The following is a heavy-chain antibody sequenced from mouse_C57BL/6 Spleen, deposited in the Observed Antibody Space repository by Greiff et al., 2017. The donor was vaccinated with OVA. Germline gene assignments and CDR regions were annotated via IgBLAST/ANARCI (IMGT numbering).Heavy chain of an antibody. D-gene: IGHD1-1*01. CDR3: AREEITTVGSDY. Sequence: QVQLQQPGAELVRPGTSVKLSCKASGYTFTSYWMHWVKQRPGQGLVWIGVIDPSDSYTNYNQKFKGKATLTVDTSSSTAYMQLSSLTSEDSAVYYCAREEITTVGSDYWGQGTTLTVSS. CDR2: IDPSDSYT. CDR1: GYTFTSYW. V-gene: IGHV1-59*01. J-gene: IGHJ2*01.